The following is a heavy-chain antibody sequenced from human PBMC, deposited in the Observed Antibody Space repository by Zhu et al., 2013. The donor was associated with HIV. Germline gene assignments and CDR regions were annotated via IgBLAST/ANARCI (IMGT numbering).Heavy chain of an antibody. Sequence: EVQLVESGGGLVQPGRSLRLSCAASGFTFDDYAMHWVRQAPGKGLEWVSGISWNSGSIGYADSVKGRFTISRDNAKNSLYLQMNSLRAEDTALYYCAKDRKVLPEYYFDYWGQGTLVTVSS. CDR1: GFTFDDYA. D-gene: IGHD3-10*01. J-gene: IGHJ4*02. V-gene: IGHV3-9*01. CDR2: ISWNSGSI. CDR3: AKDRKVLPEYYFDY.